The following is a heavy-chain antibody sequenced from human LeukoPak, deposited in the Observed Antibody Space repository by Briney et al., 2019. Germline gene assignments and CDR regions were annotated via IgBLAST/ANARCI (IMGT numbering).Heavy chain of an antibody. Sequence: ASVKVSCKASGYTFTSYYMHWVQQAPGQGLEWMGIINPSGGSTSYAQKFQGRVTMTRDTSTSTVYMELSSLRSEDTAVYYCARDLWGIAVAGGYFDYWGQGTLVTVSS. J-gene: IGHJ4*02. CDR3: ARDLWGIAVAGGYFDY. D-gene: IGHD6-19*01. CDR1: GYTFTSYY. V-gene: IGHV1-46*01. CDR2: INPSGGST.